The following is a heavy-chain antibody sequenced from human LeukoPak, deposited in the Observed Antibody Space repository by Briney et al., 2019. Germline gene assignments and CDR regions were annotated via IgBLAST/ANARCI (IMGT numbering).Heavy chain of an antibody. Sequence: SETLSLTCAVSGGSISSGGYSWSWIRQPPGKGLEWIGYIYHSGSTYYNPSLKSRVTISVDTSKNQFSLKLSSVTAADTAVYYCARRWFGEYYFDYWGQGTLVTVSS. V-gene: IGHV4-30-2*01. CDR1: GGSISSGGYS. CDR2: IYHSGST. J-gene: IGHJ4*02. CDR3: ARRWFGEYYFDY. D-gene: IGHD3-10*01.